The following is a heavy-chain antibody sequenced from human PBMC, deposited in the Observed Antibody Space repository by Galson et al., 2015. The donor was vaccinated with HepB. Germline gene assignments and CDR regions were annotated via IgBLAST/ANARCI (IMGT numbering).Heavy chain of an antibody. Sequence: QSGAEVKKPGESLKISCKGSGYSFTSYWIGWVRQMPGKGLEWMGIIYPGDSDTRYSPFFQGQVTISADKSISTAYLQWSSLKASDTAMYYCASHVGDYDSSGYYCDYWGQGTLVTVSS. CDR3: ASHVGDYDSSGYYCDY. CDR2: IYPGDSDT. D-gene: IGHD3-22*01. V-gene: IGHV5-51*01. CDR1: GYSFTSYW. J-gene: IGHJ4*02.